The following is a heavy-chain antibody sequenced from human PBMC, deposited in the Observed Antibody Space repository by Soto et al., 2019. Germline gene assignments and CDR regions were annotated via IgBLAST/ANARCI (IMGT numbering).Heavy chain of an antibody. D-gene: IGHD3-9*01. J-gene: IGHJ4*02. Sequence: GGSLRLSCAASGFTFSSYWMHWVRQAPGKGLVWVSRINSDGSSTSYADSVKGRFTISRDNAKNTLYLQMNSLRAEDTAVYYCARESGDDILTFDYWGQGTLVTVSS. CDR1: GFTFSSYW. CDR2: INSDGSST. CDR3: ARESGDDILTFDY. V-gene: IGHV3-74*01.